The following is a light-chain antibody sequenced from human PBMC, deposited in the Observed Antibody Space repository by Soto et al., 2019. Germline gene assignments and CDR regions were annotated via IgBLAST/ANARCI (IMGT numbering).Light chain of an antibody. CDR2: AVN. J-gene: IGLJ2*01. Sequence: QSALTQLPSASGSPGQSVTISCTGTSSDVGGYNYVSWYQQYPGKAPKLMIYAVNTRPSGVPDRFSGSKSGNTASLTVSRLQAEDEADYYCSSYAGNNNVVFGGGTKLTVL. V-gene: IGLV2-8*01. CDR3: SSYAGNNNVV. CDR1: SSDVGGYNY.